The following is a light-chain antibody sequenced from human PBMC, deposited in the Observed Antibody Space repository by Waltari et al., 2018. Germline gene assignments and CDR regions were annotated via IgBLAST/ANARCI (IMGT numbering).Light chain of an antibody. CDR1: QRVGRS. Sequence: EIVLTQSPGTLSLSPGESATLSCRATQRVGRSLAWYQQKPGQAPRLLIYDASKRATGLPERFSGGGSGTDFSLTISRLEPEDFAVYYCQMYVRLPVTFGQGTKVEIK. J-gene: IGKJ1*01. CDR2: DAS. CDR3: QMYVRLPVT. V-gene: IGKV3-20*01.